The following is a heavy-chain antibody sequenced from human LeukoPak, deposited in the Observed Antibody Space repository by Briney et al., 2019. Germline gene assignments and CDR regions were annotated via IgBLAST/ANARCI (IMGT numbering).Heavy chain of an antibody. D-gene: IGHD3-9*01. CDR2: IYYSGST. J-gene: IGHJ6*03. V-gene: IGHV4-59*11. CDR1: GGSISSHY. CDR3: ARVRYFDWSNYYYMDV. Sequence: KPSETLSLTCTVSGGSISSHYWSWIRQPPGKGLEWIGYIYYSGSTNYNPSLKSRVTISVDTSKNQFSLKLSSVTAADTAVYYCARVRYFDWSNYYYMDVWGKGTTVTVSS.